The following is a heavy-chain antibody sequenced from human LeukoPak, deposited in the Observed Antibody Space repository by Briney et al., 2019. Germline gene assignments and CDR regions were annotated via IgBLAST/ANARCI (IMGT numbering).Heavy chain of an antibody. Sequence: GGSLRLSCAASGFDFSGYTMTWVRQAPGRGLEWLSAITSSRGDIYYADSAKGRFTISRDNAKNSLYLQINSLRAEDTAVYYCTRVNGDSVDADYYYYMDVWGKGTTVTVSS. CDR3: TRVNGDSVDADYYYYMDV. CDR1: GFDFSGYT. D-gene: IGHD2-21*02. V-gene: IGHV3-21*01. J-gene: IGHJ6*03. CDR2: ITSSRGDI.